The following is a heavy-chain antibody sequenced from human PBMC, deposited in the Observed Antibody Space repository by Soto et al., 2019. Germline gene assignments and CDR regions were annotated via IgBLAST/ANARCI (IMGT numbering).Heavy chain of an antibody. CDR3: AKDLEGSYYYGMDV. CDR2: ISWDGGST. J-gene: IGHJ6*02. Sequence: PGGSLRLSCAASGFTFDDYAMHWVRQAPGKGLEWVSLISWDGGSTYYADSVKGRFTIPRDNSKNSLYLQMNSLRAEDTALYYCAKDLEGSYYYGMDVWGQGTTVTVSS. V-gene: IGHV3-43D*04. CDR1: GFTFDDYA.